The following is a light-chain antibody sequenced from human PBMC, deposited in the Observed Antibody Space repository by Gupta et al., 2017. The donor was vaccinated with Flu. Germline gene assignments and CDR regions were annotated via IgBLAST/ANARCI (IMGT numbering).Light chain of an antibody. Sequence: QSVLTQPPSISAAPGQSVTISCSGSSSNIGNTYVSWYQQLPGTAPKLLIYENNKRPSGIPDRFSGSKSGTSAALGITGLQTGDEADYYYGTWDGSLSTDVFGTGTKVTVL. J-gene: IGLJ1*01. V-gene: IGLV1-51*02. CDR1: SSNIGNTY. CDR3: GTWDGSLSTDV. CDR2: ENN.